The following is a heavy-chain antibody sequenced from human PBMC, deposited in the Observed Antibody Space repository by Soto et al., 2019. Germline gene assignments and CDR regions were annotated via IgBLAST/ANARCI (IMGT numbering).Heavy chain of an antibody. Sequence: GGSLRLSCAASGFTFSSFAMSWVRQAPGKGLEWVSAISASGGTTYYADSVKGRFTISRDNSKNTLYLQMDSLRAEDTAVYYCSSSSPASDYWGQGALVTVSS. V-gene: IGHV3-23*01. CDR2: ISASGGTT. CDR3: SSSSPASDY. CDR1: GFTFSSFA. D-gene: IGHD3-10*01. J-gene: IGHJ4*02.